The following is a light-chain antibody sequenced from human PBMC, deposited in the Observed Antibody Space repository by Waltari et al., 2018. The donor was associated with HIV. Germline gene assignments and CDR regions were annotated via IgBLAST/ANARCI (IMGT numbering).Light chain of an antibody. J-gene: IGKJ4*01. V-gene: IGKV1-39*01. Sequence: DIQMTQSPSSLSASVGDRVTITCRASQSVSTYLNWYQSKPGKAPKLLIYAASSLQSGVPSRFSGSGSGTDFTLTSSILQRDDSATYDCQESHSSSLTFGGGTGVEI. CDR3: QESHSSSLT. CDR1: QSVSTY. CDR2: AAS.